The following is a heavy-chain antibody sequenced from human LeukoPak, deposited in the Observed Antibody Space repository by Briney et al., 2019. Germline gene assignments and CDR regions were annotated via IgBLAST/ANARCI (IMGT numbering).Heavy chain of an antibody. CDR2: ISSSSTYI. V-gene: IGHV3-21*01. Sequence: GGSLRLPCAASGFTFNSYSMNWVRQAPGEGREWVSSISSSSTYIYYADSVKGRFTISRDNSKNMLYLQMNSLRAEDTAVYYCAKDGSGWHGMDVWGQGTTVTVSS. D-gene: IGHD6-19*01. CDR3: AKDGSGWHGMDV. CDR1: GFTFNSYS. J-gene: IGHJ6*01.